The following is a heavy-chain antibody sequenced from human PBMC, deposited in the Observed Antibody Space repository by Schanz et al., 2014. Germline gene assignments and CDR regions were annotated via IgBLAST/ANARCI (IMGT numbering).Heavy chain of an antibody. CDR1: GFTFSSHS. CDR3: VRDTDYHFDY. J-gene: IGHJ4*02. D-gene: IGHD4-17*01. Sequence: EVQLVESGGNLVQPGGSLRLSCVASGFTFSSHSMNWVRQAPGQGLEWLSYISGSGNTIYYADSVKGRFTISRDNAKNSLSLQMNSLRAEDTAVYYCVRDTDYHFDYWGQGTLVTVSS. V-gene: IGHV3-48*01. CDR2: ISGSGNTI.